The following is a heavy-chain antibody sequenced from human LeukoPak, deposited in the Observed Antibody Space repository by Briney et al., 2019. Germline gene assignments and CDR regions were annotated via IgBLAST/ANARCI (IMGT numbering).Heavy chain of an antibody. CDR1: GFTFGDYA. CDR2: IYSGGST. D-gene: IGHD1-26*01. CDR3: ARRLRESYYNY. V-gene: IGHV3-66*01. J-gene: IGHJ4*02. Sequence: PGGSLRLSCTASGFTFGDYAMSWVRQAPGKGLEWVSVIYSGGSTYYADSVKGRFTISRDNSKNTLYLQMNSLRAEDTAVYYCARRLRESYYNYWGQGTLVTVSS.